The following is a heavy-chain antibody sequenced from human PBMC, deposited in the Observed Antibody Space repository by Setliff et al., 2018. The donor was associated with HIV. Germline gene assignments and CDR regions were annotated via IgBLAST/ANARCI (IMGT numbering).Heavy chain of an antibody. CDR3: ATLDPSGGNFLAY. CDR1: GASISSGNYY. D-gene: IGHD2-21*02. V-gene: IGHV4-61*02. J-gene: IGHJ4*02. CDR2: IHTSGNT. Sequence: SETLSLTCTVSGASISSGNYYWSWIRQPAGKGLEWIGRIHTSGNTNYNPSLKSRVTISLDTSKMQFSLRLTSVTAADTAVYYCATLDPSGGNFLAYWGQGTLVTVSS.